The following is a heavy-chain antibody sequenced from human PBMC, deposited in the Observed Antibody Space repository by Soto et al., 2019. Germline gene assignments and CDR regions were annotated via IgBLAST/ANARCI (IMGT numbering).Heavy chain of an antibody. J-gene: IGHJ2*01. CDR3: AKGHRNDFWSGYADGYFDL. CDR2: INHSGST. D-gene: IGHD3-3*01. Sequence: QVQLQQWGAGLLKPSETLSLTCAVYGGSFSGYYWSWIRQPPGKGLEWNGEINHSGSTNYNPSLKSRVTVSVDTSKNQFSLKLSSVTAADTAVYYCAKGHRNDFWSGYADGYFDLWGRGTLVTVSS. V-gene: IGHV4-34*01. CDR1: GGSFSGYY.